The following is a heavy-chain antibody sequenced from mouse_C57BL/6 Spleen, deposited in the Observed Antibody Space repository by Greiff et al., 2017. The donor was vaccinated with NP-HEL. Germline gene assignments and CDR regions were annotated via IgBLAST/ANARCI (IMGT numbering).Heavy chain of an antibody. CDR1: GYSFTSYY. Sequence: VQLQQSGPELVKPGASVKISCKASGYSFTSYYIHWVKQRPGQGLEWIGWIYPGSGNTKYNEKFKGKATLTADTSSSTAYMQLSSLTSEDSAVYYCARWGPYYFDYWGQGTTLTVSS. J-gene: IGHJ2*01. CDR2: IYPGSGNT. CDR3: ARWGPYYFDY. V-gene: IGHV1-66*01.